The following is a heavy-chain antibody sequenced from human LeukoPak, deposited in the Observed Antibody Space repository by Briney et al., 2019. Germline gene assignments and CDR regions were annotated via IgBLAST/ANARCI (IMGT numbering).Heavy chain of an antibody. CDR2: ISYDGSNK. CDR3: ARTKELPFDY. CDR1: GFTFSSYG. V-gene: IGHV3-30*03. D-gene: IGHD1-26*01. J-gene: IGHJ4*02. Sequence: GRSLRLSCAASGFTFSSYGMHWVRQAPGKGLEWVAVISYDGSNKYYADSVKGRFTISRDNAKNSLYLQMNSLRAEDTAVYYCARTKELPFDYWGQGTLVTVSS.